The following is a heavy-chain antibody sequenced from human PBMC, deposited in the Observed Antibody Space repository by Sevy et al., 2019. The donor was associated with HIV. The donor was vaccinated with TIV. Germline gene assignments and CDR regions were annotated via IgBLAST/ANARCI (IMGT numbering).Heavy chain of an antibody. D-gene: IGHD3-10*01. CDR2: IITIFGTA. CDR3: ARDGGSGSYYNSPPHYYYMDV. Sequence: SVKVSCKASGGTFSSYAISWVRQAPGQGHEWMGGIITIFGTANYAQKFQGRVTITADKSTSTAYMELSSLRSEDTALYYCARDGGSGSYYNSPPHYYYMDVWGKGTTVTVSS. V-gene: IGHV1-69*06. J-gene: IGHJ6*03. CDR1: GGTFSSYA.